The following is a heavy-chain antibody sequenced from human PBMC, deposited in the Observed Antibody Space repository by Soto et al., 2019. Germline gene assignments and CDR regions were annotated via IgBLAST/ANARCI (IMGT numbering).Heavy chain of an antibody. V-gene: IGHV1-69*01. CDR1: GGTFSSYA. Sequence: QVQLVQSGAEVKKPGSSVKVSCKASGGTFSSYAISWVRQAPGQGLEWMGGIIPIFGTANYAQKFQGRVTMTADESTSTAYMELSSLRSEDTAVYYCARILVDTNYYYYYGMDVWGQGTTVTVSS. J-gene: IGHJ6*02. D-gene: IGHD5-18*01. CDR2: IIPIFGTA. CDR3: ARILVDTNYYYYYGMDV.